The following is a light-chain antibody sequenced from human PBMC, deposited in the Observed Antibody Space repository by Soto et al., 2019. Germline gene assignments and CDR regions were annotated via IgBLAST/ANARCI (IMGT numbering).Light chain of an antibody. CDR1: GSNIGAPYD. V-gene: IGLV1-40*01. J-gene: IGLJ1*01. CDR2: GST. Sequence: QSVLTQPPSLSGAPGQRVTISCTGSGSNIGAPYDVHWYQHLPGTAPKLLIYGSTNRPSGVPGRFSGSKSGTSASLAITGLQAEDEADYYCQSYDSSLSAYVFGAGTKLTVL. CDR3: QSYDSSLSAYV.